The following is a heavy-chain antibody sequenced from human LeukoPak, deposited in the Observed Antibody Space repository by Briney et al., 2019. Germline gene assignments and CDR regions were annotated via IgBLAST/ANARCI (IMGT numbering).Heavy chain of an antibody. CDR3: AREDYNDSGWYFDL. J-gene: IGHJ2*01. CDR1: GFTFSSHW. CDR2: INNDGSRT. D-gene: IGHD4-17*01. Sequence: PPGGSLRLSCAASGFTFSSHWMHWVSQAPGKGLVWVSRINNDGSRTTYADSVKGRVTISRDNDKKTLYLQMNSPRAEDTAVYFCAREDYNDSGWYFDLWGRGTLVTVSS. V-gene: IGHV3-74*01.